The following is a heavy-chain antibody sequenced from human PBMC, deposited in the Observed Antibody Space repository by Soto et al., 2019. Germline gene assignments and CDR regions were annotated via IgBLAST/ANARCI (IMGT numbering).Heavy chain of an antibody. CDR1: GFSFSTYA. D-gene: IGHD2-8*01. Sequence: AGGSLRLSCAASGFSFSTYAIHWVRQAPGKGLEWVAVILYDGSNKYKADSVRGRFTISRDNSKNTVYLQMDSLRPDDTAVYYCVREAPCSNGVCQFDYWGRGTLVTVSS. CDR3: VREAPCSNGVCQFDY. V-gene: IGHV3-30-3*01. CDR2: ILYDGSNK. J-gene: IGHJ4*02.